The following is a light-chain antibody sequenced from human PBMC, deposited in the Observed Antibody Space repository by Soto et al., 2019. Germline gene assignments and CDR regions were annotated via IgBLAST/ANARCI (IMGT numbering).Light chain of an antibody. CDR2: DAS. CDR3: QHYDTYRT. J-gene: IGKJ1*01. Sequence: DIQMTQSPSTLSASVGDRVTITCRASQSISRGLAWYQQKPGKAPKLLIYDASSLESGVPARFSGSGSGTEFTLSISSLQPDDVATYYCQHYDTYRTFGQGTKVYIK. CDR1: QSISRG. V-gene: IGKV1-5*01.